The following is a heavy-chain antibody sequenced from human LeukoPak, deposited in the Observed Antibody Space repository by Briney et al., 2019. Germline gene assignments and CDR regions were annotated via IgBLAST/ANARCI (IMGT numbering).Heavy chain of an antibody. CDR3: ARGGYSSGWKGGYYFDY. Sequence: SQTLSLTCTVSGGSISSGSYYWSWIRQPGGKGLEWIGRIYTSGSTNYNPARKSRVTISVNTSKNQFSLKLSSVTAADTAVYYWARGGYSSGWKGGYYFDYWGQGTLVTVSS. CDR1: GGSISSGSYY. CDR2: IYTSGST. D-gene: IGHD6-19*01. J-gene: IGHJ4*02. V-gene: IGHV4-61*02.